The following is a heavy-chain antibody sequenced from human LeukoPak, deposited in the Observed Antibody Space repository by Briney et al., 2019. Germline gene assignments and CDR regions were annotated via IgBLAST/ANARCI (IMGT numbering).Heavy chain of an antibody. D-gene: IGHD3-3*01. CDR2: INSDGSST. CDR1: GFTFNNYW. J-gene: IGHJ6*02. CDR3: TIFGVNYGMEV. Sequence: GGSLRLSCAASGFTFNNYWMHWVRHAPGKGLVWVSRINSDGSSTNYADSVKGRFTISRDNAKNTLYLQMNSLRAEDTAVYYCTIFGVNYGMEVWGQGTTVTVS. V-gene: IGHV3-74*01.